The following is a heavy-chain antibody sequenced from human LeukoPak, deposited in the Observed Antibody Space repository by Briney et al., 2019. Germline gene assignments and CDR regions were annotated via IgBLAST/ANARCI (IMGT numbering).Heavy chain of an antibody. CDR1: GFTFSTFA. V-gene: IGHV3-23*01. CDR3: AKVLPQYTSGWPGPDY. Sequence: GGSLRLSCAASGFTFSTFAMIWVRQPPGKGLEWVSSIFPSGGEIHYADSVKGRFAISRDNSKNTLYLQMNSLRAEDTAVYYCAKVLPQYTSGWPGPDYWGQGTLVTVSS. J-gene: IGHJ4*02. CDR2: IFPSGGEI. D-gene: IGHD6-19*01.